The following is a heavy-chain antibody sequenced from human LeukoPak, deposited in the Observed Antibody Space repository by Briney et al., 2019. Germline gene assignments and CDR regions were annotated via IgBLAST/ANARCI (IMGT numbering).Heavy chain of an antibody. CDR2: IGWNSGSI. D-gene: IGHD3-22*01. Sequence: PAGRSLRLSCAASGFTFDDYAMHWVRQAPGKGLEWVSGIGWNSGSIGYADSVKGRFTISRDNAKNSLYLQMNSLRAEDMALYYCAKDFLSDYYDSSGYFDYWGQGTLVTVSS. CDR1: GFTFDDYA. V-gene: IGHV3-9*03. J-gene: IGHJ4*02. CDR3: AKDFLSDYYDSSGYFDY.